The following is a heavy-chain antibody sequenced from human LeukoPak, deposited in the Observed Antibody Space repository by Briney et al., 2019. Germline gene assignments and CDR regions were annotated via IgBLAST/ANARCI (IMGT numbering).Heavy chain of an antibody. D-gene: IGHD3-16*01. V-gene: IGHV1-2*02. J-gene: IGHJ3*02. CDR2: INPNSGGT. Sequence: GASVKVSYKTVGYTVTGYDVLWVRQAPRLGVGWMRWINPNSGGTNYAQKFQGRVTMTRYTSISTAYMELSRLRSDDTAVYYCARDPSVPGGNAFDIWGQGTMVTVSS. CDR1: GYTVTGYD. CDR3: ARDPSVPGGNAFDI.